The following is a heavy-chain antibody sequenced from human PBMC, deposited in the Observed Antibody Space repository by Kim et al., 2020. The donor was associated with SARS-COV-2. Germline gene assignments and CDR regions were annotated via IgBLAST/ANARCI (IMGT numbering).Heavy chain of an antibody. CDR1: GYSFTSYW. CDR2: IDPSDSYT. J-gene: IGHJ2*01. D-gene: IGHD5-12*01. CDR3: ASINSGYDFWYFVL. V-gene: IGHV5-10-1*01. Sequence: GESLKISCKGSGYSFTSYWISWVRQMPGKGLEWMGRIDPSDSYTNYSPSFQGHVTISADKSISTAYLQWSSLKASDTAMYYCASINSGYDFWYFVLWGRGALVTVSS.